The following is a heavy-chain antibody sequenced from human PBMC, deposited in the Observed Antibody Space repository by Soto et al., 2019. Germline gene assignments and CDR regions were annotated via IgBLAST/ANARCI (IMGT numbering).Heavy chain of an antibody. CDR1: GFTFDDYA. CDR2: ISWNSGSI. V-gene: IGHV3-9*01. CDR3: AKDGSGSYHYYYYYYMDV. D-gene: IGHD3-10*01. Sequence: GGSLRLSCAASGFTFDDYAMHWVRQAPGKGLEWVSGISWNSGSIGYADSVKGRFTISRDSAKSYLYLQMNSLRAEDTALYYCAKDGSGSYHYYYYYYMDVWGKGTTVTVSS. J-gene: IGHJ6*03.